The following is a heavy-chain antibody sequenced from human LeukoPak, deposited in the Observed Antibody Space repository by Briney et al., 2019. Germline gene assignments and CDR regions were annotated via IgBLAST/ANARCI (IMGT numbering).Heavy chain of an antibody. CDR3: ARVPESVSGWDLLDYYYYMDV. Sequence: PGGSLRLSCAASGFTFSSYAMHWVRQAPGKGLEWVSSISSSSSYIYYADSVKGRFTISRDNAKNSLYLQMNSLRAEDTAVYYCARVPESVSGWDLLDYYYYMDVWGKGTTVTVSS. CDR1: GFTFSSYA. J-gene: IGHJ6*03. CDR2: ISSSSSYI. V-gene: IGHV3-21*01. D-gene: IGHD6-19*01.